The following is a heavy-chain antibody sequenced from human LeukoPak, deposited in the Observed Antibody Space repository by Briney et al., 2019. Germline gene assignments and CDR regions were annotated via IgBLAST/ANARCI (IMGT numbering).Heavy chain of an antibody. CDR1: GFSFSSYT. J-gene: IGHJ4*02. V-gene: IGHV3-21*01. Sequence: GGSLRLSCAASGFSFSSYTMNWVRQAPGKGLEWVSSISSGSSYIYYADSVKGRFTISRDDAKKSLYLQMNSLRVEDTAVYYCASQGGFDYWGQGTPVTVSS. CDR3: ASQGGFDY. D-gene: IGHD2-15*01. CDR2: ISSGSSYI.